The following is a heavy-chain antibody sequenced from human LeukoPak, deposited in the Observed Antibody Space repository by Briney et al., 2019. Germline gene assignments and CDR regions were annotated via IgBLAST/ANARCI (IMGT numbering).Heavy chain of an antibody. CDR2: INHSGSA. CDR1: GGSYSGYY. Sequence: SETLSLTCAVSGGSYSGYYWTWIRQPPGKGLEWIGEINHSGSANYNPSLMSRVTISLDTSKNHFSLNLSSVTAADTAVYYCARGQGTVTTHWGQGTLVTVSS. J-gene: IGHJ4*02. V-gene: IGHV4-34*01. D-gene: IGHD4-17*01. CDR3: ARGQGTVTTH.